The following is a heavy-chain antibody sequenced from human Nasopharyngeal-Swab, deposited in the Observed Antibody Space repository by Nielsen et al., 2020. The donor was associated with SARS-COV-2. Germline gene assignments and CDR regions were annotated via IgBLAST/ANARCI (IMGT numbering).Heavy chain of an antibody. V-gene: IGHV3-15*01. CDR1: GFTFSNAW. Sequence: GGSLRLSCAASGFTFSNAWMSWVRQAPGKGLEWVGRIKSKTDGGTTDYAAPVKGRFTISRDDSKNTLYLQMNSLKTEDTAVYYCTTTGSYFSYGMDVWGQGTTVTVSS. D-gene: IGHD3-10*01. CDR2: IKSKTDGGTT. J-gene: IGHJ6*02. CDR3: TTTGSYFSYGMDV.